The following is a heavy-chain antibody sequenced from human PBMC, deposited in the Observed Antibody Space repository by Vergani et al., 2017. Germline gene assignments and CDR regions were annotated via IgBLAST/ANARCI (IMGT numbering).Heavy chain of an antibody. CDR1: GFTVSSNY. CDR3: ARDKGGFWSGFYYYYGMDV. J-gene: IGHJ6*02. CDR2: IYSGGST. V-gene: IGHV3-53*01. D-gene: IGHD3-3*01. Sequence: EVQLVESGGGLIQPGGSLRLSCAASGFTVSSNYMSWVRQAPGKGLEWVSVIYSGGSTYYADSVKGRFTISRDNSKNTLYLQMNSLRAEDTAVYYCARDKGGFWSGFYYYYGMDVWGQGP.